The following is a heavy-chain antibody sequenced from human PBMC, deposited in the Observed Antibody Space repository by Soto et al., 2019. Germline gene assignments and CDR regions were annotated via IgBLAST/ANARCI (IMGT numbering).Heavy chain of an antibody. CDR1: GFTFSRYA. CDR3: VKSIYGSGSYCSNY. J-gene: IGHJ4*02. Sequence: EVQLLESGGGLVQPGGSLRLSCAASGFTFSRYAMSWVRQAPGKGLEWVSAISGSGGSTYYADSVKGRFTISRDNSKNTLYLQMNSLRAEDTAVYYCVKSIYGSGSYCSNYLGQGTLVTVSS. D-gene: IGHD3-10*01. V-gene: IGHV3-23*01. CDR2: ISGSGGST.